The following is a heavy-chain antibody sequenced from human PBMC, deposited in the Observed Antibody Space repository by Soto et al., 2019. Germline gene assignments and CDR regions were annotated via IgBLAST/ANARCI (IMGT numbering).Heavy chain of an antibody. CDR3: AADNLGYCSSTSCFDY. V-gene: IGHV1-58*01. J-gene: IGHJ4*02. D-gene: IGHD2-2*01. Sequence: ASVKVSCKASGFTFTSSAVQWVRQARGQRLEWIGWIVVGSGNTNYAQKFQERVTITRDMSTSTAYMELSSLRSEDTAVYYCAADNLGYCSSTSCFDYWGQGTLVTVSS. CDR1: GFTFTSSA. CDR2: IVVGSGNT.